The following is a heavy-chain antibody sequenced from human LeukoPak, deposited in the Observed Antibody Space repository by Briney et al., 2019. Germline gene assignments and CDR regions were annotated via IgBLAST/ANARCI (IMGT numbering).Heavy chain of an antibody. V-gene: IGHV4-39*01. CDR2: IYYSGST. D-gene: IGHD1-26*01. Sequence: TSETLSLTCTVSGGSISSSSYFWGCIRHPPGKGLEWIGSIYYSGSTYYNPSLKSRVTISVDTSKNQFSLKLSSVTAAHTAVYYCARRVVGATTWAFDIWGQGTMVTVSS. CDR3: ARRVVGATTWAFDI. CDR1: GGSISSSSYF. J-gene: IGHJ3*02.